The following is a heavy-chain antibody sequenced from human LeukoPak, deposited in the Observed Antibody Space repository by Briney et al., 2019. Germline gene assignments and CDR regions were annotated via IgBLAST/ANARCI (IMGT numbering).Heavy chain of an antibody. J-gene: IGHJ4*02. CDR1: GGTFSSYA. D-gene: IGHD3-9*01. CDR2: IIPIFGTA. V-gene: IGHV1-69*05. CDR3: TRGGLRYFDWLPFFAREWFDY. Sequence: GASVKVSCKASGGTFSSYAISWVRQAPGQGLEWMGGIIPIFGTANYAQKFQGRVTITTDESTSTAYMELSSLRSEDTAVYYCTRGGLRYFDWLPFFAREWFDYWGQGTLVTVSS.